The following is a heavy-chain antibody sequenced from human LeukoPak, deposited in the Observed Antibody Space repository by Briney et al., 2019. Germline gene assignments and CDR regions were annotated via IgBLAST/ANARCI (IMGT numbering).Heavy chain of an antibody. Sequence: GGSLRLSCAASGFTFSDYAMHWVRQAPGKGLEWIAVISYDGSHQYYADSVKGRFTISRDNSKNTLYLQMNSLRAEDTAVYYCARSLYRGYYFDHWGQGTLVTVSS. CDR3: ARSLYRGYYFDH. D-gene: IGHD3-16*01. J-gene: IGHJ4*02. CDR1: GFTFSDYA. V-gene: IGHV3-30*14. CDR2: ISYDGSHQ.